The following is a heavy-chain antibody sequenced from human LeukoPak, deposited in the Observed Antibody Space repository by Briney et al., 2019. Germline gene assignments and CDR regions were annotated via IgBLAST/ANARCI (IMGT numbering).Heavy chain of an antibody. CDR2: INPNSGGT. Sequence: ASVKASCKASGYTFTGYYMHWVRQAPGQGLEWMGRINPNSGGTNYAQKFQGRVTMTRDTSISTAYMELRSLRSDDTAVYYCARDGRRVGAKVDYWGQGTLVTVSS. CDR1: GYTFTGYY. V-gene: IGHV1-2*06. D-gene: IGHD1-26*01. J-gene: IGHJ4*02. CDR3: ARDGRRVGAKVDY.